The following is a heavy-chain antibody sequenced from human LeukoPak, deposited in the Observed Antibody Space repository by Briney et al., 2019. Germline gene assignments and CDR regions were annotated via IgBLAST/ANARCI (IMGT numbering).Heavy chain of an antibody. CDR2: IYYSGST. CDR1: GGSISSYY. J-gene: IGHJ4*02. Sequence: SETLSLTCTVSGGSISSYYWSWIRQPPGKGLEYIGYIYYSGSTNYNPSLKSRVTTSVDTSKNQFSLKLSSVTAADMAVYYCARLVRTYYYDSSGYYWDYWGQGTLVTVSS. V-gene: IGHV4-59*08. CDR3: ARLVRTYYYDSSGYYWDY. D-gene: IGHD3-22*01.